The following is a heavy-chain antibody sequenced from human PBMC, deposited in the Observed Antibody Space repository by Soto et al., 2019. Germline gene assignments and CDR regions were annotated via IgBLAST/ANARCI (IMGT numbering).Heavy chain of an antibody. CDR2: ISSGGGTT. D-gene: IGHD3-10*01. Sequence: DEQLVESGGGWLQPGESLRLSCAASGFSCRNYAMTWVRQSPGKGLEWVSLISSGGGTTNYADSVKGRFSISRDNSQNRLSLQMNGLRGEDTALYYCAKLKGGLGRCYGMDAWGQGTMVIVSS. V-gene: IGHV3-23*04. CDR1: GFSCRNYA. J-gene: IGHJ6*01. CDR3: AKLKGGLGRCYGMDA.